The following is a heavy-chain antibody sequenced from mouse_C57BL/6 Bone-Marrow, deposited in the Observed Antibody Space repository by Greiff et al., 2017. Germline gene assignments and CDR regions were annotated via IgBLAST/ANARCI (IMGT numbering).Heavy chain of an antibody. J-gene: IGHJ3*01. V-gene: IGHV2-4*01. Sequence: VHLVESGPGLVQPSQSLSITCTVSGFSLTSYGVHWVRQPPGKGLEWLGVIWSGGSTDYNAAFISRLSISKDNSKSQVFFKMNSLQADDTAIYYCAKKATSYYDYEFAYWGQGTLVTVSA. D-gene: IGHD2-4*01. CDR1: GFSLTSYG. CDR3: AKKATSYYDYEFAY. CDR2: IWSGGST.